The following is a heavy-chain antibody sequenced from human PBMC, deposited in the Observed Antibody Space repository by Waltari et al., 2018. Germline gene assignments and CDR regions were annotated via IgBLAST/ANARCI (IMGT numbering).Heavy chain of an antibody. CDR3: ARLVGATVVVGDNWFDP. Sequence: EVQLLESGGGLVQPGGSLRLSCAASGFTFSSYAMSWVRQAPGKGLGWVSAISGSGGRTYYADSVKGRFTISRDNSKNTLYLQMNSLRAEDTAVYYCARLVGATVVVGDNWFDPWGQGTLVTVSS. J-gene: IGHJ5*02. CDR2: ISGSGGRT. D-gene: IGHD1-26*01. V-gene: IGHV3-23*01. CDR1: GFTFSSYA.